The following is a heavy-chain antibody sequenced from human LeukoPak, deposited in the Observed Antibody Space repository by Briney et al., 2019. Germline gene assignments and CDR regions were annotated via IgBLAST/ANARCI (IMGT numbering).Heavy chain of an antibody. V-gene: IGHV3-9*01. CDR2: ISWNSGSI. CDR1: GFTFDDYA. Sequence: GGSLRLSCAASGFTFDDYAMHWVRQAPGKGLEWVSGISWNSGSIGYADSVKGRFTISRDNAKNSLYLQMNSLRAEDTAVYYCASTPTMVRGEGDAYWGQGTLVTVSS. D-gene: IGHD3-10*01. J-gene: IGHJ4*02. CDR3: ASTPTMVRGEGDAY.